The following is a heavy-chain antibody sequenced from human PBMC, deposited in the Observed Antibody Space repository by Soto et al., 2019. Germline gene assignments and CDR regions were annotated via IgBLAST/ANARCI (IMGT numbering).Heavy chain of an antibody. CDR1: GFTFSSYE. Sequence: EVQLVESGGGLVQPGGSLRLSCAASGFTFSSYEMNWVRQAPGKGLEWVSYISSSGSTIYYADSVKGRFTISRDNAKNSLYLQMNSLRAEDTAVYYCASEGYCSSISCYTSDPWGQGTLVTVSS. V-gene: IGHV3-48*03. J-gene: IGHJ5*02. D-gene: IGHD2-2*02. CDR2: ISSSGSTI. CDR3: ASEGYCSSISCYTSDP.